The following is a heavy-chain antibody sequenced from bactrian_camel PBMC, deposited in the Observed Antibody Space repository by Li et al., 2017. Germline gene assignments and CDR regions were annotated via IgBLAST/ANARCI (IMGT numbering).Heavy chain of an antibody. Sequence: HVQLVESGGGLVQPGGSLRLSCAASGFTFSSYYMMWVRQAPGKGLEWLSALASDGRHTYYADSVKGRFTISRDTAKNSVYLQMSSLTSEDTALYYCATDWPSPGGGDWYFGIGQLGQGTQVTVS. V-gene: IGHV3S6*01. D-gene: IGHD1*01. CDR2: LASDGRHT. J-gene: IGHJ4*01. CDR1: GFTFSSYY.